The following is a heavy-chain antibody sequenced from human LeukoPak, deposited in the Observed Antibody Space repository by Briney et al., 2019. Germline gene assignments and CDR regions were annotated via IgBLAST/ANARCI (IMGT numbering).Heavy chain of an antibody. J-gene: IGHJ6*02. CDR1: GFTFSSYG. V-gene: IGHV3-33*01. CDR3: ARDRAPYCSSTSCGDYYGMDV. D-gene: IGHD2-2*01. Sequence: GGSLRLSCAASGFTFSSYGMHWVRQAPGKGLEWVAVIWYDGSNKYYADSVKGRFTISRDNSKNTLYLQMNSLRAEDTAVYYCARDRAPYCSSTSCGDYYGMDVWGQGTTVTVSS. CDR2: IWYDGSNK.